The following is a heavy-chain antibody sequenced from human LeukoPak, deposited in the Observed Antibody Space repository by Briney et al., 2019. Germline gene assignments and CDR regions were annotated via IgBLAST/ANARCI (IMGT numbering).Heavy chain of an antibody. J-gene: IGHJ4*02. CDR2: LNTDGSST. Sequence: GGSLRLSCAASGFTFSSYWMHWVRQAPGKGLVWISRLNTDGSSTDYADSVKGRFTISRDNAKNTLYLQMNSLRAEDTAVYYCARWDRSGYYSFDYWGQGTLVTVSS. V-gene: IGHV3-74*01. D-gene: IGHD3-22*01. CDR3: ARWDRSGYYSFDY. CDR1: GFTFSSYW.